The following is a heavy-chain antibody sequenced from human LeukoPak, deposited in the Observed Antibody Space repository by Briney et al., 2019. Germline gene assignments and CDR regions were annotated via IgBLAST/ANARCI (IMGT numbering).Heavy chain of an antibody. CDR2: IWYDGSNK. D-gene: IGHD6-19*01. J-gene: IGHJ4*02. CDR3: ARDRIAVVGGGCFFDY. V-gene: IGHV3-33*01. CDR1: GFTLSIYG. Sequence: GGSLRLSCAASGFTLSIYGMHWVRQAPGKGLEWVAVIWYDGSNKYYADSVKGRFTISRDNSKNTLYLQMNSLRAEDTAVYYCARDRIAVVGGGCFFDYWGQGTLVTVSS.